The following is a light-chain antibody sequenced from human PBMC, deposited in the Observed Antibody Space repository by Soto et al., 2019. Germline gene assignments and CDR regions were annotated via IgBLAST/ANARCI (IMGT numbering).Light chain of an antibody. J-gene: IGKJ1*01. V-gene: IGKV3D-15*01. CDR3: QQYNNWPPWT. Sequence: EIVMTQSPATLSVSPGERATLSCRASQSIRTDLAWYQQKSGQGPRLLIYDASTRATGIPARFSGSGSGTEFTLTISSLQSEDFAVYYCQQYNNWPPWTFGQGTKVDIK. CDR2: DAS. CDR1: QSIRTD.